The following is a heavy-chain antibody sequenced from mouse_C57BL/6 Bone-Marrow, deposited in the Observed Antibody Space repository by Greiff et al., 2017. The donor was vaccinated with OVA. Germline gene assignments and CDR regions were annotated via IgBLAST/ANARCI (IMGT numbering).Heavy chain of an antibody. CDR1: GYTFTDYN. CDR2: INSNNGGT. V-gene: IGHV1-18*01. Sequence: VQLQQSGPELAKPGASVKIPCKASGYTFTDYNMDWVKQSHGKSLEWIGDINSNNGGTIYNQKFKGKATLTVDKSSSTAYMELRSLTSEDTAVYDCARGGYYEYDEGGWFAYCGRGNLATVSA. CDR3: ARGGYYEYDEGGWFAY. D-gene: IGHD2-4*01. J-gene: IGHJ3*01.